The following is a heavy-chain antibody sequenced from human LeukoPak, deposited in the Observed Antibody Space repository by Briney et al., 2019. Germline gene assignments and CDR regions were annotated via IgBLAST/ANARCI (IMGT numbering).Heavy chain of an antibody. Sequence: GGSLRLSCSASGFTFSNYAMSWVRQAPGKGLEWVSGISDSGRTTYYTDSVKGRFTISRDNSKITLCLQMNSLRADDTAVYYCATGMTALDWGQGTLVTVSS. CDR3: ATGMTALD. CDR2: ISDSGRTT. J-gene: IGHJ4*02. CDR1: GFTFSNYA. D-gene: IGHD2-21*02. V-gene: IGHV3-23*01.